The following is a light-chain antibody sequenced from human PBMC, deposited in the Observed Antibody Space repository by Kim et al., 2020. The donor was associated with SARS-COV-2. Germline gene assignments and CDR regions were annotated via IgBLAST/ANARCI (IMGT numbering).Light chain of an antibody. CDR3: QQYGSSPQS. CDR1: QSVSSNN. Sequence: EIVLTQSPGTLSLSPGERATLSCRASQSVSSNNLAWYQQRPGQAPRRLIYGASSRATGIPDRFSGSGSGTDFTLTISRLDPEDFAVYYCQQYGSSPQSFGQGTKVDIK. J-gene: IGKJ1*01. CDR2: GAS. V-gene: IGKV3-20*01.